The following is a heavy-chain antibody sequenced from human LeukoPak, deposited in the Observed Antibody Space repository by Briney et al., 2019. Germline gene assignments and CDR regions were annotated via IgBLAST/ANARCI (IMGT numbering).Heavy chain of an antibody. D-gene: IGHD2-2*01. CDR2: IWYDGSNR. CDR3: ARDSGPSSITCSYY. J-gene: IGHJ4*02. V-gene: IGHV3-33*01. Sequence: AGGSLRLSCAASGFTFTSHAMHWVRQAPGKGLEWVAVIWYDGSNRYYADSVKGRFTISRDNSKNTLYLQMNSLRAEDTAVYYCARDSGPSSITCSYYWGQGTLVTVSS. CDR1: GFTFTSHA.